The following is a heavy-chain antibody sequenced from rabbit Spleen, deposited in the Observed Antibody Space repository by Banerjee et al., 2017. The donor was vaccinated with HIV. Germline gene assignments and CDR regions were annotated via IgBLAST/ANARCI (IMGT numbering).Heavy chain of an antibody. Sequence: QEQLEESGGGLVKPEGSLTLTCTASGFSFNNNYWMCWVRQAPGKGLEWIGYIDPVFGITYYANWVNGRFSISRENAQNTVFLQMTSLTAADTATYFCARRDNDYLHYNLWGQGTLVTVS. CDR3: ARRDNDYLHYNL. D-gene: IGHD2-1*01. CDR2: IDPVFGIT. CDR1: GFSFNNNYW. V-gene: IGHV1S45*01. J-gene: IGHJ4*01.